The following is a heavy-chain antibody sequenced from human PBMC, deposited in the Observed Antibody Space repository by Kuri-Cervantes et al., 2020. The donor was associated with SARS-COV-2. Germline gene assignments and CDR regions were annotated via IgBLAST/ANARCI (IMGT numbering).Heavy chain of an antibody. CDR2: INHSGST. Sequence: ESLKISCAVYGGSFSGYYWSWIRQPPGKGLEWIGEINHSGSTNYNPSLKSRVTISVDTSKNQFSLKLSSVTAADTAVYYCARGPGNWGGFDYWGQGTLVTVFS. CDR1: GGSFSGYY. CDR3: ARGPGNWGGFDY. J-gene: IGHJ4*02. V-gene: IGHV4-34*01. D-gene: IGHD7-27*01.